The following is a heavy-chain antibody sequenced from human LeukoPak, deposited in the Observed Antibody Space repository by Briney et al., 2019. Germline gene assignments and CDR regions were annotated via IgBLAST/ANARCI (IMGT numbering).Heavy chain of an antibody. J-gene: IGHJ6*03. CDR1: GYTFTSYG. CDR2: ISAYNGNT. Sequence: ASVKVSCKASGYTFTSYGISWVRQAPGQGLEWMGWISAYNGNTNYAQKLQGRVTMTTDTSTSTAYMELRGLRSDDTAVYYCARSKGRVVPAARGLYYMDVWGKGTTVTVSS. D-gene: IGHD2-2*01. V-gene: IGHV1-18*01. CDR3: ARSKGRVVPAARGLYYMDV.